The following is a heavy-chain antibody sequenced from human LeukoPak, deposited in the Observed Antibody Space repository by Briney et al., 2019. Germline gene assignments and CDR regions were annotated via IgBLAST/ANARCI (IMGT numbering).Heavy chain of an antibody. D-gene: IGHD3-10*01. Sequence: PGGSLRLSCAASGFTFDDYAMHWVRQAPGKGLEWVSAISGSGGSTYYADSVKGRFTISRDNSKNTLYLQMNSLRAEDTAVYYCAKSTGSGVLLWFGELSYDAFDIWGQGTMVTVSS. CDR2: ISGSGGST. V-gene: IGHV3-23*01. CDR1: GFTFDDYA. CDR3: AKSTGSGVLLWFGELSYDAFDI. J-gene: IGHJ3*02.